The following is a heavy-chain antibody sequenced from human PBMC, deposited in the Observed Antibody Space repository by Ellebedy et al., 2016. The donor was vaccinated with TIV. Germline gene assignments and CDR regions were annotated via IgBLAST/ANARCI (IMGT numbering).Heavy chain of an antibody. Sequence: SETLSLXXTVSGGSISSSSYYWGWIRQPPGKGLEWIGSIYYSGSTYYNPSLKSRVTISVDTSKNQFSLKLSSVTAADTAVYYCARTGPPSNTPSVSGDWYFDLWGRGTLVTVSS. CDR1: GGSISSSSYY. CDR2: IYYSGST. D-gene: IGHD3-10*01. V-gene: IGHV4-39*07. J-gene: IGHJ2*01. CDR3: ARTGPPSNTPSVSGDWYFDL.